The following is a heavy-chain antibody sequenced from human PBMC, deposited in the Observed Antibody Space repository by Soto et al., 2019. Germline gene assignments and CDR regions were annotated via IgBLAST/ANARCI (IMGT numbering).Heavy chain of an antibody. CDR2: LYHTGST. CDR3: ARQWGIARAPDY. CDR1: GDSIRSYY. J-gene: IGHJ4*02. D-gene: IGHD6-13*01. V-gene: IGHV4-59*08. Sequence: QLQLQESGPGLVRPSETLSLTCTVSGDSIRSYYRSGLRQPPGQGLEWIGYLYHTGSTNYNPSFKSRVTMSVDTSKNHFSLNLISVTAADTAVYYCARQWGIARAPDYWCQGTLDTVSS.